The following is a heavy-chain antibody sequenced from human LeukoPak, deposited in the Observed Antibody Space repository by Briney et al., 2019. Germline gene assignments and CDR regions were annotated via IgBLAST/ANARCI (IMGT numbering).Heavy chain of an antibody. CDR3: ARHLLTRESGFSF. V-gene: IGHV5-51*01. CDR2: IYPGDSNT. CDR1: GYSFTSFG. Sequence: GEPLKISCKGSGYSFTSFGIGWARQIPGKGLEWMGIIYPGDSNTRYSPSFQGQLTISDDNPITTAYLQWSSLTASDAAVYYCARHLLTRESGFSFWGQGTLVTVSS. D-gene: IGHD1-14*01. J-gene: IGHJ4*02.